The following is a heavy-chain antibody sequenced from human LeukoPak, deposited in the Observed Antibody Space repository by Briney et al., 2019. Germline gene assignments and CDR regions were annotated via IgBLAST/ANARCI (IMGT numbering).Heavy chain of an antibody. CDR3: ARESFAARWD. Sequence: GGSLRLSCAASGFTFDDYAMHWVRKAPGKGLEWVANIKQDGSEKDYVDSVKGRFTISRDNTKNSLYLQMNSLTAEDTAVYYCARESFAARWDWGQGTLVTVSS. CDR1: GFTFDDYA. CDR2: IKQDGSEK. J-gene: IGHJ4*02. V-gene: IGHV3-7*01. D-gene: IGHD6-6*01.